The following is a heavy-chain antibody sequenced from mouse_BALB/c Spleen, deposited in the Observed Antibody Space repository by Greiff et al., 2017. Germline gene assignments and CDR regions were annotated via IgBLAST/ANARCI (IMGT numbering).Heavy chain of an antibody. V-gene: IGHV5-6-5*01. CDR3: ARGLYYAMDY. Sequence: EVHLVESGGGLVKPGGSLKLSCAASGFTFSSYAMSWVRQTPEKRLEWVASISSGGSTYYPDSVKGRFTISRDNARNILYLQMSSLRSEDTAMYYCARGLYYAMDYWGQGTSVTVSS. CDR1: GFTFSSYA. CDR2: ISSGGST. J-gene: IGHJ4*01.